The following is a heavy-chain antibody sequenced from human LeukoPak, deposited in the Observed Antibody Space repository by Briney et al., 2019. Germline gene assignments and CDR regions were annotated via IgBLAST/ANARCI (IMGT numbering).Heavy chain of an antibody. CDR1: GYTFTVYY. CDR3: ASGESTYYSDSSGYYHDY. J-gene: IGHJ4*02. Sequence: GASVKVSCKASGYTFTVYYIHWVRQAPGQGLEWMGWINPNSGGTKYAQKFQGRVTMTRDTSISTAYTELSRLRSDDTAVYFCASGESTYYSDSSGYYHDYWGQGTLVTVSS. D-gene: IGHD3-22*01. V-gene: IGHV1-2*02. CDR2: INPNSGGT.